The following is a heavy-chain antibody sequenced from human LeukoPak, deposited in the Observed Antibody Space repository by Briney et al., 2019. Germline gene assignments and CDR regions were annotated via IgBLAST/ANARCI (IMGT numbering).Heavy chain of an antibody. CDR3: ARDLTAAMVD. CDR1: GFTFISYS. CDR2: ISGGSSTT. Sequence: GGSLRLSCAASGFTFISYSMNWVRQAPGKGLEWVSYISGGSSTTYYTDSVKGRFTVSRDNAKNSLYLQLNSLRAEDTAVYYCARDLTAAMVDWGQGTLVTVSS. J-gene: IGHJ4*02. V-gene: IGHV3-48*01. D-gene: IGHD5-18*01.